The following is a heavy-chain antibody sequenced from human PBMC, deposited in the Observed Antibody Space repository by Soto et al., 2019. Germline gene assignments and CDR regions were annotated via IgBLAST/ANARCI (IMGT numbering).Heavy chain of an antibody. V-gene: IGHV3-23*01. J-gene: IGHJ6*02. CDR2: ISGSGGST. CDR1: GFTFSSYA. CDR3: AKDRTVTTRVYYYYGMDV. Sequence: PGGSLRLSCAASGFTFSSYAMSWVRQAPGKGLEWVSAISGSGGSTYYADSVKGRFTISRDNSKNTLYLQMNSLRAEDTAVYYFAKDRTVTTRVYYYYGMDVWGQGTTVTVSS. D-gene: IGHD4-17*01.